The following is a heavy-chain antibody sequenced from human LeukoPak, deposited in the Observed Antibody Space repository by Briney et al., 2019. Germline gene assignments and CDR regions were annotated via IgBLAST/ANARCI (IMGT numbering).Heavy chain of an antibody. D-gene: IGHD3-22*01. CDR2: ISSSSSTI. V-gene: IGHV3-48*02. J-gene: IGHJ3*02. CDR3: ARGLHYYDSSEAFDI. Sequence: LGGSLRLSCAASGFTFSSYSMNWVRQAPGKGLEWVSYISSSSSTIYYADSVKGRFTISRDNAKNSLYLQMNSLRDEDTAVYYCARGLHYYDSSEAFDIWGQGTMVTVSS. CDR1: GFTFSSYS.